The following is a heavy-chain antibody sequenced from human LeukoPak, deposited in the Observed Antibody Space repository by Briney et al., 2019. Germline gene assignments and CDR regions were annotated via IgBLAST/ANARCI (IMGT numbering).Heavy chain of an antibody. CDR1: GGSFSGYY. CDR3: TSLGYCGGDCSTNWFDP. J-gene: IGHJ5*02. Sequence: SETLSLTCAVYGGSFSGYYWSWIRQPPGKGLEWIGEINHSGSTNYNPSLKSRVTISVDTSKNQFSLKLSSVTAADTALYYCTSLGYCGGDCSTNWFDPGGQGTLVTVSS. CDR2: INHSGST. D-gene: IGHD2-21*02. V-gene: IGHV4-34*01.